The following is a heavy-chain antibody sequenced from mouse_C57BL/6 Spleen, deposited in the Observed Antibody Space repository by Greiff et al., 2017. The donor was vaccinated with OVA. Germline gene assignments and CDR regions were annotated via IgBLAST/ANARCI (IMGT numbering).Heavy chain of an antibody. CDR1: GFTFSSYA. D-gene: IGHD2-4*01. Sequence: EVKVEESGEGLVKPGGSLKLSCAASGFTFSSYAMSWVRQTPEKRLEWVAYISSGGDYIYYADTVKGRFTISRDNARNTLYLQMSSLKSEDTAMYYCTRDHYDYDERVYAMDYWGQGTSVTVSS. CDR3: TRDHYDYDERVYAMDY. CDR2: ISSGGDYI. J-gene: IGHJ4*01. V-gene: IGHV5-9-1*02.